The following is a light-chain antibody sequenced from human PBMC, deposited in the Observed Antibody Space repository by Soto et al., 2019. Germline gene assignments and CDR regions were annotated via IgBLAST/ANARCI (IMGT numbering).Light chain of an antibody. V-gene: IGLV1-40*01. CDR2: GNS. CDR1: SSNIGAGYD. J-gene: IGLJ1*01. Sequence: QSVLTQPPSVSGAPGQRVTISCTGSSSNIGAGYDVHWYQQLPGTAPKLLIYGNSNRPSGVPDRFSGSKSGTSASLAITGLHSEYESDYSCQSFESSLSGLYVFGTGTKVPV. CDR3: QSFESSLSGLYV.